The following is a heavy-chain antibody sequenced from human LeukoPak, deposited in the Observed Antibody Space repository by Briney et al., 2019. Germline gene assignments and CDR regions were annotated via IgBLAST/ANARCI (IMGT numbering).Heavy chain of an antibody. Sequence: SETLSLTCTVSGVSISSSFYYWGWIRQPPGKGLEWIGSIYHSGSTYYNPSLKSRVTISVDTSKNQFSLKLSSVTAADTAVYYCAKNSGSYRFGFDIWGQGTMVTVSS. V-gene: IGHV4-39*01. D-gene: IGHD1-26*01. CDR3: AKNSGSYRFGFDI. CDR1: GVSISSSFYY. CDR2: IYHSGST. J-gene: IGHJ3*02.